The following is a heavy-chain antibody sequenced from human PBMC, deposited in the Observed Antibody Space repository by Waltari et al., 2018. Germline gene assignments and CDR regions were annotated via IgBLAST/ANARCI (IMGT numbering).Heavy chain of an antibody. V-gene: IGHV4-38-2*01. CDR1: GYSISSGYY. Sequence: QVQLQESGPGLVKPSETLSLTCAVSGYSISSGYYWGWIRQPPGKGLEWIGRNYHSGITYYNPSLKSRVTITVDTSKNQFSLKLGFVTAADTAVYYRARGIVGGPIDYWGQGTLVTVSS. J-gene: IGHJ4*02. D-gene: IGHD1-26*01. CDR2: NYHSGIT. CDR3: ARGIVGGPIDY.